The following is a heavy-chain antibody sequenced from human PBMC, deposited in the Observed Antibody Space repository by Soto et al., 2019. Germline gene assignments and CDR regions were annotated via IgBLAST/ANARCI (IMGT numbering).Heavy chain of an antibody. Sequence: SETLSLTCAVYGGSFSGYYWSWIRQPPGKGLEWIGEINHSGSTNYNPSLKSRVTISVDTSKNQFSLKLSSVTAADTGVYYCARVKAYYYGSGRIYYYYCMDVWGQRTTVTVS. CDR3: ARVKAYYYGSGRIYYYYCMDV. D-gene: IGHD3-10*01. CDR2: INHSGST. CDR1: GGSFSGYY. J-gene: IGHJ6*02. V-gene: IGHV4-34*01.